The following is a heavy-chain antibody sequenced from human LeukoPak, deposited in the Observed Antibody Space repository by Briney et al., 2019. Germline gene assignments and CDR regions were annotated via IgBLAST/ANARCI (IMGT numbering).Heavy chain of an antibody. Sequence: HPGGSLRLSCAASGFTVSSSYMSWVRQAPGKGLDWVSVIYSGGSTYYADSVKGRFTISRDNSKNTLYLQMNSLRAEDTAVYYCARGRPIFGVVITPPGMDVWGQGTTVTVSS. J-gene: IGHJ6*02. V-gene: IGHV3-53*01. D-gene: IGHD3-3*01. CDR2: IYSGGST. CDR3: ARGRPIFGVVITPPGMDV. CDR1: GFTVSSSY.